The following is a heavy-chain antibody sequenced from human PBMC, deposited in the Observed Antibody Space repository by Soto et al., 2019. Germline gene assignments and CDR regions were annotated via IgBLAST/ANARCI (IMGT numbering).Heavy chain of an antibody. D-gene: IGHD3-10*01. V-gene: IGHV3-74*03. Sequence: EVRLEEAGGGFVQPGGSLRVSCSGSGFIFSSFWIHWVRQGPGKGLEWVSRINGDGASLAYADPVKGRFSISRDNVKNTLHLQMNSLGADDTAVYFCAREGSLGLDVWGRGTTVTVSS. CDR1: GFIFSSFW. CDR3: AREGSLGLDV. J-gene: IGHJ6*02. CDR2: INGDGASL.